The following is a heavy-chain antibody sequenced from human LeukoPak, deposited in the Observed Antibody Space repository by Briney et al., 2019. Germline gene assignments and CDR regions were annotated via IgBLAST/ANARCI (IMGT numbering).Heavy chain of an antibody. Sequence: GGSLRLSCAASGFTFSSYAMNWVRQAPGKGLEWVSAIGGNGGSTYYADSVKGRFTISRDNSQNTLYLQMNSVRAADRAVYYCSRDYGWGYFDYWGQGTRVTVSS. D-gene: IGHD2-2*03. CDR1: GFTFSSYA. CDR3: SRDYGWGYFDY. CDR2: IGGNGGST. J-gene: IGHJ4*01. V-gene: IGHV3-23*01.